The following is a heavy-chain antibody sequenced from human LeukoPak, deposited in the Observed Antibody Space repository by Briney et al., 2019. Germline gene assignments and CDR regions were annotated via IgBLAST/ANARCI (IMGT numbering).Heavy chain of an antibody. CDR2: INHSGRN. D-gene: IGHD5-24*01. J-gene: IGHJ5*02. CDR1: GGTLSGYY. Sequence: SETLSLTCAVYGGTLSGYYWRWIRQPPGKGLEWIGGINHSGRNNYNPSLKSRVTISVDTSKNQCSLKLNSVTAADTAVFYCARGDDWFDPWGQGTLVTVSS. V-gene: IGHV4-34*01. CDR3: ARGDDWFDP.